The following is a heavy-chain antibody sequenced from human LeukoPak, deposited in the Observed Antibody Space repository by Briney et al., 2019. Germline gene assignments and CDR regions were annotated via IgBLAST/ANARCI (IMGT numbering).Heavy chain of an antibody. J-gene: IGHJ6*02. D-gene: IGHD4-17*01. CDR1: GFTFSSYA. V-gene: IGHV3-30*01. CDR3: ARAGYGDYVNYYYYGMDV. Sequence: GGSLRLSCAASGFTFSSYAMHWVRQAPGKGLEWVAVISYDGRNKYYADSVKGRFTIPRDNSKNTLYLQMNSLRAEDTAVYYCARAGYGDYVNYYYYGMDVWGQGTTVTVSS. CDR2: ISYDGRNK.